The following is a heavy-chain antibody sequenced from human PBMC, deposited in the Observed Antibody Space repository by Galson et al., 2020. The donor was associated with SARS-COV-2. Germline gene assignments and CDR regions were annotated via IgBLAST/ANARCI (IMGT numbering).Heavy chain of an antibody. V-gene: IGHV1-2*02. CDR3: ASRVYDSSGYAFDI. CDR2: INPNSGGT. Sequence: ASVKVSCKASGYTFTGYYMHWVRQAPGQGLEWMGWINPNSGGTNYAQKFQGRVTMTRDTSISTAYMELSRLRSDDTAVYYCASRVYDSSGYAFDIWGQGTMVTVSS. J-gene: IGHJ3*02. CDR1: GYTFTGYY. D-gene: IGHD3-22*01.